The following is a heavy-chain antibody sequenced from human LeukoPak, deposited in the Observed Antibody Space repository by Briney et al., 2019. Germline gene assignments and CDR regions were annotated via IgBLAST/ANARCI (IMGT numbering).Heavy chain of an antibody. CDR2: ISGSSGST. V-gene: IGHV3-23*01. J-gene: IGHJ4*02. CDR1: GFTFSSYA. Sequence: GGSLRLSCAASGFTFSSYAMSWVRQAPGKGLEWVSAISGSSGSTYYADSVKGRFTISRDNSKNTLYLQVNCLRAEDTAVYYCAKSASYYGSGYFFDFWGQGTLVTVSS. D-gene: IGHD3-10*01. CDR3: AKSASYYGSGYFFDF.